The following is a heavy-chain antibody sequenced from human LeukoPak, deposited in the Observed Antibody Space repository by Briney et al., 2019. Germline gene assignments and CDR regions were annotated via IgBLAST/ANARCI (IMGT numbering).Heavy chain of an antibody. CDR2: ISWNSGSI. CDR3: ARGSGYYFPFDI. V-gene: IGHV3-9*01. J-gene: IGHJ3*02. CDR1: GFTFDDYA. Sequence: GGSLRLSCAASGFTFDDYAMHWVRQAPGKGLEWVSGISWNSGSIGYADSVKGRFTISRDNAKNSLYLQMNSLRAEDTALYYCARGSGYYFPFDIWGQGTMVTVSS. D-gene: IGHD3-22*01.